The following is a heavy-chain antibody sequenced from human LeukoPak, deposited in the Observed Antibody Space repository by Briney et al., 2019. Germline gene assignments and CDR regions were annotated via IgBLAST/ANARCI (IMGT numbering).Heavy chain of an antibody. V-gene: IGHV1-8*01. CDR2: MNPNSGNT. Sequence: GASVKVSCKASGYTFTSYDINWVRQATGQGLEWMGWMNPNSGNTGYAQKFQGRVTMTRNTSISTAYMELSSLRSDDTAIYYCARGWTPNYDFWSGPEYYFDNWGQGTLVTVSS. J-gene: IGHJ4*02. D-gene: IGHD3-3*01. CDR1: GYTFTSYD. CDR3: ARGWTPNYDFWSGPEYYFDN.